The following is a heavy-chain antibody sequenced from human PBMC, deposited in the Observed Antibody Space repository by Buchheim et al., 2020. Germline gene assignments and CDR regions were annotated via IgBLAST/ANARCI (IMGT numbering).Heavy chain of an antibody. CDR2: IYYSGST. CDR1: GGSVSSGSYY. V-gene: IGHV4-61*01. J-gene: IGHJ6*02. Sequence: QVQLQESGPGLVKPSETLSLTCTVSGGSVSSGSYYWSWIRQPPGKGLEWIGYIYYSGSTNYNPSLKSRVTISVDTSQNQFSLKLSSVTAADTAVYYCARAVKKYYYYGMDVWGQGTT. D-gene: IGHD4-23*01. CDR3: ARAVKKYYYYGMDV.